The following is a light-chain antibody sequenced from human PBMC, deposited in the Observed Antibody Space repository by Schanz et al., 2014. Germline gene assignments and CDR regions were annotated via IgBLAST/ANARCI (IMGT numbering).Light chain of an antibody. V-gene: IGLV2-14*01. CDR1: SSDVGGYNY. CDR2: DVS. CDR3: SSYTSSSTLRGV. Sequence: QSALTQPASVSGSPGQSITISCTGTSSDVGGYNYVSWYQQHPGKAPKLMIYDVSNRPSGVSNRFSGSKSGNTASLTISGXXXXXEADCYCSSYTSSSTLRGVFGGGTKVTVL. J-gene: IGLJ3*02.